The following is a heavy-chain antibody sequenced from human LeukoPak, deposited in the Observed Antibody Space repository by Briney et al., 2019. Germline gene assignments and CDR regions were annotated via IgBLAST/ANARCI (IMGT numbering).Heavy chain of an antibody. J-gene: IGHJ4*02. CDR3: AREGYALGGLSLAYYFDY. D-gene: IGHD3-16*02. CDR1: GFTFSSYA. Sequence: QTGGSLRLSCAASGFTFSSYAMHWVRQAPGKGLEWVAVISYDGSNKYYADSVKGRFTISRDNSKNTLYLQMNSLRAEDTAVYYCAREGYALGGLSLAYYFDYWGQGTLVTVSS. V-gene: IGHV3-30*04. CDR2: ISYDGSNK.